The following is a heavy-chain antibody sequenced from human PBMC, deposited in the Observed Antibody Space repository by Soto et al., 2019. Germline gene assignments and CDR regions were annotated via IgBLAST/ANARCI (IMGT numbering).Heavy chain of an antibody. V-gene: IGHV1-69*06. CDR2: IIPLFDSA. CDR1: GDTFTNQA. D-gene: IGHD3-3*01. CDR3: AASTFQSGVSGYFHLDH. J-gene: IGHJ4*02. Sequence: QVHLVQSGTEVKKPGSSVKVSCKTSGDTFTNQAISWVRQAPGQGLEWMGGIIPLFDSASYAQRSHERVTITAHKLTSTAYLGLRGLRSEGTAVYYCAASTFQSGVSGYFHLDHWGQGTLVTVSS.